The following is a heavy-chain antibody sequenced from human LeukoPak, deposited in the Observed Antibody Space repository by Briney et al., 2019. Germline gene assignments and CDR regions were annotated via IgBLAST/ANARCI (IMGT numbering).Heavy chain of an antibody. D-gene: IGHD3-10*01. CDR3: ARWFANSFDY. CDR2: MYSSGST. J-gene: IGHJ4*02. CDR1: GFTVSSNY. V-gene: IGHV3-53*01. Sequence: GGSLRLSCAASGFTVSSNYMTWVRQAPGKGLEWVSVMYSSGSTYYADSVKGRFTISGDNSKNTLYLQMNNLRADDTAVYYCARWFANSFDYWGQGTLVTVSS.